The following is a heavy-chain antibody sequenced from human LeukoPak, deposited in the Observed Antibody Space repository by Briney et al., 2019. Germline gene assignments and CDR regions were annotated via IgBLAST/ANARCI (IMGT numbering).Heavy chain of an antibody. CDR2: INPSGGST. CDR1: GGTFSSYA. Sequence: ASVKVSCKASGGTFSSYAISWVRQAPGQGLEWMGTINPSGGSTNYAQKFQGRVTMTRDTSTSTVYMELSSLRSEDTAVYYCASDDYGDYHFDNWGQGTLVTVSS. V-gene: IGHV1-46*03. J-gene: IGHJ4*02. CDR3: ASDDYGDYHFDN. D-gene: IGHD4-17*01.